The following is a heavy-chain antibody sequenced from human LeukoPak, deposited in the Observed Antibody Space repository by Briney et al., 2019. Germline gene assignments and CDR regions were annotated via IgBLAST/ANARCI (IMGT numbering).Heavy chain of an antibody. CDR1: GGSISSYY. Sequence: LETLSLTCTVSGGSISSYYWSWIRQPPGKGLEWIGYIYYSGSTNYNPSLKSRVTISVDTSKNQFSLKLSSVTAADTAVYYCARVAVVSYYFDYWGQGTLVTVAS. J-gene: IGHJ4*02. V-gene: IGHV4-59*01. CDR2: IYYSGST. D-gene: IGHD2-21*01. CDR3: ARVAVVSYYFDY.